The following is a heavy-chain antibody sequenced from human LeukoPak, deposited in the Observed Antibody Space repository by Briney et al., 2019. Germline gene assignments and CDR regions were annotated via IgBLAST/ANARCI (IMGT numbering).Heavy chain of an antibody. D-gene: IGHD3-16*01. Sequence: SETLSLTCTVSGGSISGYYWAWIRQPPGKGLEWIGSIYYSGSTYYNPSLKSRVTISVDTSKNQFSLKLSSVTAADTAVYYCATYRPVWGIDYWGQGTLVTVSS. J-gene: IGHJ4*02. CDR1: GGSISGYY. V-gene: IGHV4-39*01. CDR3: ATYRPVWGIDY. CDR2: IYYSGST.